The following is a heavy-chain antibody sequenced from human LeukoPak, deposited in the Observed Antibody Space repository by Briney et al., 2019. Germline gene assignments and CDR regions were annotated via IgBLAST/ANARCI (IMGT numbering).Heavy chain of an antibody. CDR2: IYTSGST. Sequence: SETLSLTCTVSGGSISSYYWSWIRQPAGKGLEWIGRIYTSGSTNYNPSLKSRVTMSVDTSKNQFSLKLSSVTAADTAVYYCAREDYDSSGFFYYYYMDVWGKGTTVTVSS. V-gene: IGHV4-4*07. D-gene: IGHD3-22*01. CDR1: GGSISSYY. J-gene: IGHJ6*03. CDR3: AREDYDSSGFFYYYYMDV.